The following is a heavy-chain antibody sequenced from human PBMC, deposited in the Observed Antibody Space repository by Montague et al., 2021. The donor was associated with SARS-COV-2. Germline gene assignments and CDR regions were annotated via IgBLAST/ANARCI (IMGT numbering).Heavy chain of an antibody. CDR3: ACGVEQWLCGKNYYYYYGMDV. J-gene: IGHJ6*02. Sequence: SETLSLTCAVYGGSFSGYYWSWIRLPPGKGLQWIWEITHSGSTNYNSSLNIQVTISVDTSKNQFSLQLSSVSAADTAVSYCACGVEQWLCGKNYYYYYGMDVWGQGTTVTVSS. CDR1: GGSFSGYY. CDR2: ITHSGST. V-gene: IGHV4-34*01. D-gene: IGHD6-19*01.